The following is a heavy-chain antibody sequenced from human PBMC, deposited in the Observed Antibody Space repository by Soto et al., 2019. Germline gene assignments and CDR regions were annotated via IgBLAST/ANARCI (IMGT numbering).Heavy chain of an antibody. J-gene: IGHJ4*02. D-gene: IGHD4-17*01. CDR1: GFRFRDYW. V-gene: IGHV3-7*01. Sequence: EVQLVESGGGLVQPGGSLRLSCAASGFRFRDYWMYWVRQPPGKGLEWVANIKQDGSEKYYVDSVKGRFTISRDNARNSLFLQMDSLRPEDTAVYFCAIVTTMGGYWGQGTLVTVSS. CDR2: IKQDGSEK. CDR3: AIVTTMGGY.